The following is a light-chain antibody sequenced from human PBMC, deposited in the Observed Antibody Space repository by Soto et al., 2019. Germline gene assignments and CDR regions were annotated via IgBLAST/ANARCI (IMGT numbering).Light chain of an antibody. J-gene: IGKJ5*01. CDR2: AAS. CDR1: QTVRTY. CDR3: QQTYSTPIT. Sequence: DIQVTQSPSSLSASLLDRVTIRCRASQTVRTYLNWYQQKPGKAPILLIYAASSLPSAVPPRFTGAGSETDFTLTISSLQPEDFGTYYCQQTYSTPITFGQGTRLEIK. V-gene: IGKV1-39*01.